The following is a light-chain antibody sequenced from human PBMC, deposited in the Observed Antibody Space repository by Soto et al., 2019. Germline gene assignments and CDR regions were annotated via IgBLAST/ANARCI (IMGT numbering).Light chain of an antibody. J-gene: IGKJ4*01. CDR1: QSVSSSY. CDR2: GAS. V-gene: IGKV3-20*01. Sequence: EIVLTQPPGTLSLSPGERATLSCRASQSVSSSYLAWYQQKPGQAPRLLIYGASSRATGIPDRFSGSGSGTDFTLTISRLEPEDFVVYYCQQYGSSPLTFGGGTKVEIK. CDR3: QQYGSSPLT.